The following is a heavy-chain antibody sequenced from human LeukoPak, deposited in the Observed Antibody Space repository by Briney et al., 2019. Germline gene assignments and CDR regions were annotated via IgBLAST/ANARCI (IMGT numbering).Heavy chain of an antibody. CDR1: GFTLTIQS. Sequence: PGGSLRLSCAPSGFTLTIQSMNWARQPPGRGLGWESSIIIRISYIYYADSVKGRSTISRNQAKNSLYLQMNSLRAEDTAVYYCARGIAAAGTILDYWGQGTLVTVSS. J-gene: IGHJ4*02. CDR2: IIIRISYI. V-gene: IGHV3-21*01. CDR3: ARGIAAAGTILDY. D-gene: IGHD6-13*01.